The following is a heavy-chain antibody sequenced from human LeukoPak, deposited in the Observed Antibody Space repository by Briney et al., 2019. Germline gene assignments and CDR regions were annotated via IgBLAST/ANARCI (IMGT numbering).Heavy chain of an antibody. CDR1: GGSISSSSYY. CDR3: ARNYYDGSGYYF. CDR2: LYYSGST. D-gene: IGHD3-22*01. J-gene: IGHJ4*02. V-gene: IGHV4-39*01. Sequence: SETLSLTCTVSGGSISSSSYYWVWLRQPPGKGLEWIGSLYYSGSTHYKPSLKSRVAIFVDTSKNQFSLRLSSVTAADAAVYYCARNYYDGSGYYFWGQGTQVTVSS.